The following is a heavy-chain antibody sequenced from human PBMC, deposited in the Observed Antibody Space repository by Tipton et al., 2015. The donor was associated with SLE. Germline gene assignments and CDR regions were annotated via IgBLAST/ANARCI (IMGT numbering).Heavy chain of an antibody. CDR2: INPNSGGT. D-gene: IGHD2-8*01. CDR1: GGTFSSYA. Sequence: QLVQSGAEVKKPGSSVKVSCKASGGTFSSYAISWVRQAPGQGLEWMGWINPNSGGTNYAQKFQGRVTMTRDTSISTAYMELSRLRSDDTAVYYCASSGDGVCLDYWGQGTLVTVSS. V-gene: IGHV1-2*02. CDR3: ASSGDGVCLDY. J-gene: IGHJ4*02.